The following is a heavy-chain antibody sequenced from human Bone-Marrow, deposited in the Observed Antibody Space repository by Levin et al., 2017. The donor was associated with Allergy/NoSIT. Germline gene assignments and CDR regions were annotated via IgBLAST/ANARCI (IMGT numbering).Heavy chain of an antibody. CDR3: ARAVGVYSSSSRWFDP. Sequence: SQTLSLTCAVYGGSFSGYYWSWIRQPPGKGLEWIGEINHSGSTNYNPSLKSRVTISVDTSKNQFSLKLSSVTAADTAVYYCARAVGVYSSSSRWFDPWGQGTLVTVSS. V-gene: IGHV4-34*01. D-gene: IGHD6-6*01. CDR1: GGSFSGYY. CDR2: INHSGST. J-gene: IGHJ5*02.